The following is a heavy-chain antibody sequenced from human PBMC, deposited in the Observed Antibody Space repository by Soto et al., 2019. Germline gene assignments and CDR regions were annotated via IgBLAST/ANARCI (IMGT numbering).Heavy chain of an antibody. CDR1: GYTFTSYD. V-gene: IGHV1-8*01. J-gene: IGHJ6*02. D-gene: IGHD1-26*01. CDR3: ARVVGHYPAEDYYYYYGMDV. CDR2: MNPNSGNT. Sequence: QVQLVQSGAEVKKPGASVKVSCKASGYTFTSYDINWVRQATGQGLEWMGWMNPNSGNTGYAQKFQGRVTMTRNTSIRTAYMELSSLRSEDTAVYYCARVVGHYPAEDYYYYYGMDVWGQGTTVTVSS.